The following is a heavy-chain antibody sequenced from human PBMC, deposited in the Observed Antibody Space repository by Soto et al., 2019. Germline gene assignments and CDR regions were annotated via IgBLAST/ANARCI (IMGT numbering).Heavy chain of an antibody. V-gene: IGHV4-59*08. CDR2: IYYSGST. D-gene: IGHD3-10*01. J-gene: IGHJ6*03. CDR3: ARLAEYGSGSYYTSYYYYYMDV. Sequence: SQTLSLTCTVSGGSIRSYYWSWIRQPPGKGLEWIGYIYYSGSTNYNPSLKSRVTISVDTSKNQFSLKLSSVTAADTAVYYCARLAEYGSGSYYTSYYYYYMDVWGKGTTVTVSS. CDR1: GGSIRSYY.